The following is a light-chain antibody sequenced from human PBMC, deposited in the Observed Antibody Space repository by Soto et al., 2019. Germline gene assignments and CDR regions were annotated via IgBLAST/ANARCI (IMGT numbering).Light chain of an antibody. J-gene: IGLJ1*01. V-gene: IGLV1-47*01. CDR3: AAWDDSLV. CDR2: RNN. Sequence: QSVLTQPPSASGTPGQRVTISCSRSSSNIGSNYVYWYQQLPGTAPKLLIYRNNQRPSGVPDRFSGSKSGTSASLAISGLRSEDEADYYCAAWDDSLVFGTGTKLTVL. CDR1: SSNIGSNY.